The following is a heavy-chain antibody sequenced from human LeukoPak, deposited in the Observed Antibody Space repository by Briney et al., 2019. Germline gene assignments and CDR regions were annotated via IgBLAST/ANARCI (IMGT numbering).Heavy chain of an antibody. CDR3: ARAYRRYSSSWYRAFDI. V-gene: IGHV4-34*01. CDR2: INHSGST. CDR1: GGSFSGYY. J-gene: IGHJ3*02. D-gene: IGHD6-13*01. Sequence: PSETLSLTCAVYGGSFSGYYWSWTRQPPGKGLEWIGEINHSGSTNYNPSLKSRVTISVDTSKNQFSLKLSSVTAADTAVYYCARAYRRYSSSWYRAFDIWGQGTMVTVSS.